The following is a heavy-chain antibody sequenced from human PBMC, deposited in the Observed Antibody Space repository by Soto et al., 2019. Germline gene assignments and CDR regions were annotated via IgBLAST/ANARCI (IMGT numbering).Heavy chain of an antibody. CDR2: IYWDDDK. CDR3: VQSRCGGDCLQSYSSHSYYGLDV. D-gene: IGHD2-21*02. CDR1: GFSLSTIGVG. V-gene: IGHV2-5*02. Sequence: QITLKESGPTLVKPTQTLTLTCTFSGFSLSTIGVGVGWIRQPPGKALEWLALIYWDDDKRYSPSLKSRLTVTYDTSKNHVVLTMTNMDPVDTATYYCVQSRCGGDCLQSYSSHSYYGLDVWGQGTTVTVSS. J-gene: IGHJ6*02.